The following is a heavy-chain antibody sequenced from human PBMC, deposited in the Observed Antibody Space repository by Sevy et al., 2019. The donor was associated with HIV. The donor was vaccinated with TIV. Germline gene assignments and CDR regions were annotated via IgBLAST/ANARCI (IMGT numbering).Heavy chain of an antibody. CDR1: GFMFNNFA. CDR2: INTGGDIT. J-gene: IGHJ5*02. V-gene: IGHV3-23*01. CDR3: AREARDVS. Sequence: GGSLRLSCAASGFMFNNFAMSWVRQAPGKGLEWVSLINTGGDITYYADSVKGRFSISRDNFKNILYLQMNSLRAEDTAVYYCAREARDVSWGQGTLVTVSS.